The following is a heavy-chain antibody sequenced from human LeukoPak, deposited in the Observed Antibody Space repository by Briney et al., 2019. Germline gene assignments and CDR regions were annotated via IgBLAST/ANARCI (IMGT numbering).Heavy chain of an antibody. CDR1: GGSISSYY. D-gene: IGHD3-9*01. J-gene: IGHJ3*02. CDR2: IYYSGST. CDR3: AGVYDILTGYYKEDAFDI. Sequence: NPSETLSLTCTVSGGSISSYYWSWIRQPPGKGLEWIGYIYYSGSTNYNPSLKSRVTISVDTSKNQFSLKLSSATAADTAVYYCAGVYDILTGYYKEDAFDIWGQGTMVTVSS. V-gene: IGHV4-59*01.